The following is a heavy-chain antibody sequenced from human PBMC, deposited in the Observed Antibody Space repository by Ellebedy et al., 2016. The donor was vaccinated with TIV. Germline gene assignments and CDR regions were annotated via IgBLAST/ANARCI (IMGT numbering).Heavy chain of an antibody. CDR3: ARASAGLDY. J-gene: IGHJ4*02. V-gene: IGHV3-13*01. CDR2: IGSAGDT. D-gene: IGHD6-13*01. CDR1: GITFSSHD. Sequence: GESLKISCAASGITFSSHDMHWVRQGTGKGLEWVSAIGSAGDTTYSGSVKGRFTISRENGTNSVYLQMNSLRAEDTAVYYGARASAGLDYWGQGTLVTVSS.